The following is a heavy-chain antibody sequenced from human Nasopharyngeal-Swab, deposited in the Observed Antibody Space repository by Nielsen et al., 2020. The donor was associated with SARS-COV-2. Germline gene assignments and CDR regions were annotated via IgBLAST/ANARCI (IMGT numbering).Heavy chain of an antibody. CDR2: IKQLESEI. D-gene: IGHD5-12*01. V-gene: IGHV3-7*04. CDR1: GFTTFSNYW. J-gene: IGHJ4*02. Sequence: GGSLRLSCTASGFTTFSNYWMSWVRQVPGKGLEWVASIKQLESEIYYVDSVKGRFTISRDNAKNSVYLQMNSLRAEDTAMYYCSRVALARPDYWGQGTLVTVSS. CDR3: SRVALARPDY.